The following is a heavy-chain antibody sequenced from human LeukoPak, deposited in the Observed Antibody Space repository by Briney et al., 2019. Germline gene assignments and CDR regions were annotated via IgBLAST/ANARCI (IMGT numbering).Heavy chain of an antibody. CDR2: IGTAGDT. D-gene: IGHD3-10*01. CDR1: GFTFSSYD. Sequence: PGGSLRLSCAASGFTFSSYDMHWVRQATGKGLEWVSAIGTAGDTYYPGSVKGRFTISRDNAKNTLYLQMNSLRAEDTAVYYCARDHYYYGSGSPYYYYYMDVWGKGTTVTVSS. V-gene: IGHV3-13*01. CDR3: ARDHYYYGSGSPYYYYYMDV. J-gene: IGHJ6*03.